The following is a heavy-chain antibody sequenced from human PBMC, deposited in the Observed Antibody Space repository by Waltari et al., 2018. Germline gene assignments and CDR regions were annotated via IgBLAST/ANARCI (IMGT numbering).Heavy chain of an antibody. J-gene: IGHJ4*02. D-gene: IGHD1-7*01. CDR1: GFTFGSNS. CDR2: ISSSSSYI. Sequence: EVQLVESGGGLVKPGGSRRLSCAASGFTFGSNSLNWVRQAPGKGLEWVSSISSSSSYIYYADSVKGRFTISRDNAKNSLYLQMNSLRAEDTAVYYCARDESWNYGLFDYWGQGTLVTVSS. CDR3: ARDESWNYGLFDY. V-gene: IGHV3-21*01.